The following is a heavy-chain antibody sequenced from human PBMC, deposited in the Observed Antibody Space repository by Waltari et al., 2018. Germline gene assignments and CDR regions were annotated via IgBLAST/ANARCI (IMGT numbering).Heavy chain of an antibody. Sequence: QVQLQQWGAGLLKPSETLSLTCAVYGGSFSGYYWSWIRQPPGKGLEWIGEINHSGSTTYSPSLKSRVAISVDTSKNQSSLKLGSVTAADTAVYYCARGGQRYYGSGSYSPFVYWGQGTLVTVSS. CDR3: ARGGQRYYGSGSYSPFVY. J-gene: IGHJ4*02. D-gene: IGHD3-10*01. CDR1: GGSFSGYY. V-gene: IGHV4-34*01. CDR2: INHSGST.